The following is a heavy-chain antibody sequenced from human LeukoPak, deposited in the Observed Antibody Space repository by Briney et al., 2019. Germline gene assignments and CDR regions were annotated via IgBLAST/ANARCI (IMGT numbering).Heavy chain of an antibody. J-gene: IGHJ3*02. D-gene: IGHD6-13*01. CDR2: IYHSGST. Sequence: PSETLSPTCAVSGGSISSSNWWSWVRQPPGKGLEWIGEIYHSGSTNYNPSLKSRVTISVDKSKNQFSLKLSSVTAADTAVYYCAREAKSIAAAGGAFDIWGQGTMVTVSS. CDR1: GGSISSSNW. V-gene: IGHV4-4*02. CDR3: AREAKSIAAAGGAFDI.